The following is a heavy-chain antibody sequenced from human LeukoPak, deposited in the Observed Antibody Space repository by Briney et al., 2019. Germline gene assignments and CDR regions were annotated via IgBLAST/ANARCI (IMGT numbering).Heavy chain of an antibody. Sequence: PSETLSLTCTVSGGSISSGGYYWSWIRQHPGTGLEWIGYIYYSGSTYYNPSLKSRVTISVDTSKNQFSLKLSSVTAADTAVYYCARSGVFPNAFDIWGQGTMVTVSS. CDR1: GGSISSGGYY. V-gene: IGHV4-31*03. J-gene: IGHJ3*02. CDR3: ARSGVFPNAFDI. D-gene: IGHD3-3*01. CDR2: IYYSGST.